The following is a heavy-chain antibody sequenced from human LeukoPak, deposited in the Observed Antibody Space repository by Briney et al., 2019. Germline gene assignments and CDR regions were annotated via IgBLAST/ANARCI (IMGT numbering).Heavy chain of an antibody. CDR2: ISSSGSTI. CDR1: GFTFSSYE. J-gene: IGHJ6*02. Sequence: GGSLRLPCAASGFTFSSYEMNWVRQAPGKGLEWVSYISSSGSTIYYADSVKGRFTISRDNAKNSLYLQMNSLRAEDTAVYYCARDDPHLLLPAYYYYGMDVWGQGTTVTVSS. CDR3: ARDDPHLLLPAYYYYGMDV. V-gene: IGHV3-48*03. D-gene: IGHD3-22*01.